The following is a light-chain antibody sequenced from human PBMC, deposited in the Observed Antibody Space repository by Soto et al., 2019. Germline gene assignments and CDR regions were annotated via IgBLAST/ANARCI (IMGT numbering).Light chain of an antibody. CDR3: LQYNTFPHS. J-gene: IGKJ2*03. CDR1: QIIASW. Sequence: DIQMTQSPSTLSASIGDTVTLTCRASQIIASWLAWYQQKPGKAPTLVIFDATKLYTGVPSRFSATESGAEFTLTIRGLQSDDFATYYCLQYNTFPHSFGQGTRLDI. V-gene: IGKV1-5*01. CDR2: DAT.